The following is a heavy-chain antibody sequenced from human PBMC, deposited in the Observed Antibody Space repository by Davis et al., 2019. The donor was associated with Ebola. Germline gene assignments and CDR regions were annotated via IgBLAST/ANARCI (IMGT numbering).Heavy chain of an antibody. D-gene: IGHD6-19*01. V-gene: IGHV1-3*01. CDR2: INAGDGKI. CDR1: GGTFSSYA. CDR3: ARGRTVTGTRGLSWFDP. J-gene: IGHJ5*02. Sequence: ASAQVPCKASGGTFSSYAISWARQAPGQRLEWMGWINAGDGKIIYSENFQGRLTITRDTSATTAYMGLSSLRSEDTAAYYCARGRTVTGTRGLSWFDPWGQGALVTVSS.